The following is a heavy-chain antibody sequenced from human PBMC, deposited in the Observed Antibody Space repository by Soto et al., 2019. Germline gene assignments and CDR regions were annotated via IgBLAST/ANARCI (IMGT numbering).Heavy chain of an antibody. J-gene: IGHJ4*02. Sequence: ASVKVSCKASGYTFTSYGISWVRQAPGQGLEWMGWISAYNGNTNYAQKLQGRVTMSTDTSTSTAYMELRSLRSDDTAVYYCARVERFWSGYPSPQFDYWGQGTLVTVSS. CDR2: ISAYNGNT. CDR1: GYTFTSYG. V-gene: IGHV1-18*01. CDR3: ARVERFWSGYPSPQFDY. D-gene: IGHD3-3*01.